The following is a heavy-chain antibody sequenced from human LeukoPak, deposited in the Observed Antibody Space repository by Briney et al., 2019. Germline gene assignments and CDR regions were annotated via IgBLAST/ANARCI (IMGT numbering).Heavy chain of an antibody. CDR3: ARGRGGLLRYFDWPYFDY. Sequence: PGGSLRLSCAASGFTFSTYSMNWVRQPPGKGLEWIGEINHSGSTNYNPSLKSRVTISVDTSKNQFSLKLSSVTAADTAVYYCARGRGGLLRYFDWPYFDYWGQGTLVTVSS. V-gene: IGHV4-34*01. CDR2: INHSGST. J-gene: IGHJ4*02. CDR1: GFTFSTYS. D-gene: IGHD3-9*01.